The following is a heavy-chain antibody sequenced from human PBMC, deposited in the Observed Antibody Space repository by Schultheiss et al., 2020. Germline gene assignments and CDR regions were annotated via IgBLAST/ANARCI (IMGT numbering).Heavy chain of an antibody. Sequence: SETLSLTCVVYGGSFSGSYWNWIRQPPGKGLEWIGEINHSGSTNYNPSLKSRVTISVDTSKNQLSLKLSSVTAADTAVYYCARGRRFVRGYGIFDYWGQGTPVTVSS. CDR2: INHSGST. J-gene: IGHJ4*02. CDR3: ARGRRFVRGYGIFDY. D-gene: IGHD3-22*01. CDR1: GGSFSGSY. V-gene: IGHV4-34*01.